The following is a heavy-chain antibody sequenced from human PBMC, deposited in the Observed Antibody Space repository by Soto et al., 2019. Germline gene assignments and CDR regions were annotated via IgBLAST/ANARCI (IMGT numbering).Heavy chain of an antibody. CDR3: ARLGGYCSGGSCYRRRYNWFDP. V-gene: IGHV5-51*01. CDR2: IYPGDSDT. D-gene: IGHD2-15*01. J-gene: IGHJ5*02. Sequence: PGESLKTSCQGSGYRFTRYWIGWVRQMPGEGLEWMGIIYPGDSDTRYSPSFQGQVTISADKSISTAYLQWSSLKASDTAMYYCARLGGYCSGGSCYRRRYNWFDPWGQGTLVTVSS. CDR1: GYRFTRYW.